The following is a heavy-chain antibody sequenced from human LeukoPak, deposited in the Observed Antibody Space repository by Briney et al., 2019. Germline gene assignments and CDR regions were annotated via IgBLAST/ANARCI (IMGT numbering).Heavy chain of an antibody. CDR2: INPDDGST. D-gene: IGHD1-26*01. Sequence: SGGSLRLSCTASGFTFRKYWLHWVRQAPGKGLVWVSRINPDDGSTSYADSVKGRFTISRDSAKSTLYLQMNSLRAEDTAVYYCAWQRGASFYRNWYFALWGRGTLVTVSS. V-gene: IGHV3-74*01. CDR3: AWQRGASFYRNWYFAL. J-gene: IGHJ2*01. CDR1: GFTFRKYW.